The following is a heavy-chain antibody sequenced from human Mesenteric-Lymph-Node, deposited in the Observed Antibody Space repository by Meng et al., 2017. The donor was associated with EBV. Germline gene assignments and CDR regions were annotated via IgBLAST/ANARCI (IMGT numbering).Heavy chain of an antibody. CDR1: GYTFTYA. CDR3: ARDLSTYVFDV. CDR2: INTDNGNT. V-gene: IGHV1-3*04. Sequence: VHFVTFGAEVKKPGASVKFSCKASGYTFTYALHWVRQAPGQSLEWMGWINTDNGNTKYSQKFQGRVAMTRDTAANTAYMELSSLTSEDTAVYYCARDLSTYVFDVWGQGTMVTVSS. J-gene: IGHJ3*01.